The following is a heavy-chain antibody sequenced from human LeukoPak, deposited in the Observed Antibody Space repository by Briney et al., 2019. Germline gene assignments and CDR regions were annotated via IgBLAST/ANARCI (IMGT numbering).Heavy chain of an antibody. CDR3: ARANPDTSGDSYGYPYFDY. J-gene: IGHJ4*02. Sequence: SQTLSLTCTVSGGSISSGGYYWSWIRQHPGKGLEWIGYLYYSGSTYYNPSLKSRVTISVDTSKNQFSLKLSSVTAADTAVYYCARANPDTSGDSYGYPYFDYWGQGTLVTVSS. CDR2: LYYSGST. V-gene: IGHV4-31*03. D-gene: IGHD5-18*01. CDR1: GGSISSGGYY.